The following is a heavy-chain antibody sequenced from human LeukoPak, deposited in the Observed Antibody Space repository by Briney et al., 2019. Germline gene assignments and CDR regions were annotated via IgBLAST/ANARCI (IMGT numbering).Heavy chain of an antibody. Sequence: SETLSLTCTVSGGSISSGGYYWSWIRQHPGKGLEWLGYIYYSGSTYYNPSLKSRVTISVDTSKNQFSLKLSSVTAADTAVYYCARENYDILTGYHPFDYWGQGTLVTVSS. D-gene: IGHD3-9*01. CDR2: IYYSGST. CDR3: ARENYDILTGYHPFDY. CDR1: GGSISSGGYY. J-gene: IGHJ4*02. V-gene: IGHV4-31*03.